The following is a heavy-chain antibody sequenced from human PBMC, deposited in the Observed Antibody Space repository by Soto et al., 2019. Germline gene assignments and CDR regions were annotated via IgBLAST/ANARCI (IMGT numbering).Heavy chain of an antibody. V-gene: IGHV2-5*02. J-gene: IGHJ4*02. CDR1: GFSLSSSGVG. CDR2: IYWDYDK. CDR3: SRLVFAGITYDVDS. Sequence: QITLKESGPSLLRPTQTLTLTCTYSGFSLSSSGVGVGWVRQPPGKALEWLTFIYWDYDKRNNLSLKTRLTITKNTSKPEVVLTMSNLDPADTATYCCSRLVFAGITYDVDSWGQGTLGIVSS. D-gene: IGHD3-22*01.